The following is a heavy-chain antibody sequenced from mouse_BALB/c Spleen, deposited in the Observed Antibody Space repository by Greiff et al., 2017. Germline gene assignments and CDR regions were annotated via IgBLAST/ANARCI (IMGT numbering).Heavy chain of an antibody. CDR2: ISDGGSYT. CDR3: ARDGGLAAWFAY. Sequence: EVKLVESGGGLVKPGGSLKLSCAASGFTFSDYYMYWVRQTPEKRLEWVATISDGGSYTYYPDSVKGRFTISRDNAKNNLYLQMSSLKSEDTAMYYCARDGGLAAWFAYWGQGTLVTVSA. CDR1: GFTFSDYY. J-gene: IGHJ3*01. V-gene: IGHV5-4*02.